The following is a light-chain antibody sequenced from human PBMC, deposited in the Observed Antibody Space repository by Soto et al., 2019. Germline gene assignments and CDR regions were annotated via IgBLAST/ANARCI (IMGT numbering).Light chain of an antibody. Sequence: QSALTQPASVSGSPGQSITISCTGTSSDVGGYNYVSWYQQHPGKAPKVIIYGVTHRPSGVSNRFSGSKSVNTASLTISGLQAEDEADYYCCSYTTTNTLVFGGGTQLT. V-gene: IGLV2-14*01. CDR3: CSYTTTNTLV. CDR1: SSDVGGYNY. J-gene: IGLJ7*01. CDR2: GVT.